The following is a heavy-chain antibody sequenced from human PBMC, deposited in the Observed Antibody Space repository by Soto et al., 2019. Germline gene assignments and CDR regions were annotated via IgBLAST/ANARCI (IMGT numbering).Heavy chain of an antibody. CDR1: GGSISSGGYY. D-gene: IGHD6-6*01. Sequence: SETLSLTCTVSGGSISSGGYYWSWIRQHPGKGLGWIGYIYYSGSTYYNPSLKSRVTISVDTSKNQFSLKLSSVTAADTAVYFCARVEYSISPGVFYYYGMDVWGQGTTVTVSS. CDR3: ARVEYSISPGVFYYYGMDV. V-gene: IGHV4-31*03. CDR2: IYYSGST. J-gene: IGHJ6*02.